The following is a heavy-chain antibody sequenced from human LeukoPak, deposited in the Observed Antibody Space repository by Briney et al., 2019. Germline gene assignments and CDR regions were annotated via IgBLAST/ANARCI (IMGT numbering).Heavy chain of an antibody. CDR2: ITGSGGST. J-gene: IGHJ4*02. CDR3: AKDVPSAHSSGYQGY. V-gene: IGHV3-23*01. CDR1: GFTFSNYG. Sequence: GGSLRLSCAASGFTFSNYGLSWVRQAPGKGLEWVSGITGSGGSTYYADSVKGRFTISRDNSKNTLYLQMNSLRAEDTAVYYCAKDVPSAHSSGYQGYWGQGTLVTVSS. D-gene: IGHD3-22*01.